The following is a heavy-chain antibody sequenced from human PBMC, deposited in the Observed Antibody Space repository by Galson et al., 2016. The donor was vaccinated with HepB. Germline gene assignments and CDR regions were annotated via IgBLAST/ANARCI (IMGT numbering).Heavy chain of an antibody. V-gene: IGHV4-4*02. J-gene: IGHJ5*02. CDR2: MFHSGST. Sequence: LSLTCAVSGASISSNNWWTWVRQPPGKGLEWIGEMFHSGSTNYNSSLRSRDTISLDKSTNQFSLVVTSVTAADTAMYYCAKIERGCSSASCVFDPWGQGILVTVSS. CDR1: GASISSNNW. D-gene: IGHD2-2*01. CDR3: AKIERGCSSASCVFDP.